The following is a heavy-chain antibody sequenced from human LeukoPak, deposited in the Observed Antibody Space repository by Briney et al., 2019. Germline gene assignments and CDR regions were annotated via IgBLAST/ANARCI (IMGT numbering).Heavy chain of an antibody. V-gene: IGHV3-23*01. CDR2: ISGSGGST. Sequence: GGSLRLSCAASGFTISSYAMRWVRQAPGKGLEWVSAISGSGGSTYYADSVKGRFTFSRDNSKNTLYLQMNSLRAEDTAVYYCAKDHRAYYDSSGYYPGAFDIWGQGTMVTVSS. CDR3: AKDHRAYYDSSGYYPGAFDI. CDR1: GFTISSYA. J-gene: IGHJ3*02. D-gene: IGHD3-22*01.